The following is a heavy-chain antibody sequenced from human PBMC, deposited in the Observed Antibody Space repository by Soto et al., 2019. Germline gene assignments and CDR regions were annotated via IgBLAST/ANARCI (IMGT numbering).Heavy chain of an antibody. J-gene: IGHJ6*02. V-gene: IGHV5-51*01. CDR3: ARLGPRSWYYGMDV. CDR2: IYPGDSDT. Sequence: HGEFLTISCTCSGGSFTRYWIGWVRQMPGKGLEWMGIIYPGDSDTRYSPSFQGQVTISADKSISTAYLQWSSLKASDTAMYYCARLGPRSWYYGMDVWGQGTTVTV. CDR1: GGSFTRYW.